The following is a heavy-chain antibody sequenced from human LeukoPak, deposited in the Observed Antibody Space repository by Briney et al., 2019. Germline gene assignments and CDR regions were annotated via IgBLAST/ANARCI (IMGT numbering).Heavy chain of an antibody. CDR1: GFTFSAYA. J-gene: IGHJ4*02. Sequence: GGSLRLSCEASGFTFSAYAMTWVRQAPGQGLEWVSSIGSDNKPHYSESVKGRFAISRDNSKSMLLLQLKSLRAEDTALYYCARDDGDYAFDCWGQGTLVTVSS. CDR2: IGSDNKP. CDR3: ARDDGDYAFDC. V-gene: IGHV3-23*01. D-gene: IGHD4-17*01.